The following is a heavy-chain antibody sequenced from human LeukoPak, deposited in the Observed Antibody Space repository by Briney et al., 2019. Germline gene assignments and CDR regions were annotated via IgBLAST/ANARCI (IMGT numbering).Heavy chain of an antibody. V-gene: IGHV1-2*02. CDR2: INPNSGGT. J-gene: IGHJ4*02. CDR3: ARDLGMVRGVIEDDY. CDR1: GYTFTGYY. D-gene: IGHD3-10*01. Sequence: GASVKVSCKASGYTFTGYYMHWVRQAPGQGLEWMGWINPNSGGTNYAQKFQGRVTMTRDTSISTAYMELSRLRSDDTAVYYCARDLGMVRGVIEDDYWGQGTLVTVSS.